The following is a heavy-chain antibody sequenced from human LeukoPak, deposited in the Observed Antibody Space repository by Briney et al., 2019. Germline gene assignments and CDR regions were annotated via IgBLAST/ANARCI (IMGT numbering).Heavy chain of an antibody. V-gene: IGHV3-9*01. CDR1: GFTFDDYA. J-gene: IGHJ4*02. D-gene: IGHD6-19*01. CDR2: ISWNSGSI. CDR3: AKDTRSGWYGLFDN. Sequence: PGRSLRLSCAASGFTFDDYAMHWVRQAPGKGLEWVSGISWNSGSIGYADSVKGRFTISRDNAKNSLYLQMNSLRAEDTAVYYCAKDTRSGWYGLFDNWGQGTLVTVSS.